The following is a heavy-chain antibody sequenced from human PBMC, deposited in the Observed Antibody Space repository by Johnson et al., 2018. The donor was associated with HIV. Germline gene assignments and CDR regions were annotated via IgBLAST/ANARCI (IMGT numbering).Heavy chain of an antibody. CDR3: TTYTTMVTMYVEIKGGAFDI. CDR1: GFTFDDYA. V-gene: IGHV3-15*01. CDR2: IKSKTDGGTT. D-gene: IGHD5-18*01. J-gene: IGHJ3*02. Sequence: VQLVESGGGLVQPGRSLRLSCAASGFTFDDYAMHWVRQAPGKGLEWIGHIKSKTDGGTTDYAALVKGRFTISRDDSKTTLYLQMNSLKTEDTAVYYCTTYTTMVTMYVEIKGGAFDIWGQGTMVTVSS.